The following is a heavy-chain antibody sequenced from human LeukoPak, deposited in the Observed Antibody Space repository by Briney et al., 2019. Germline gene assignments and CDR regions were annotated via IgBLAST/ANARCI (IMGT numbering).Heavy chain of an antibody. CDR1: GGSISSYY. CDR3: ARRDSGSYLDAFDI. CDR2: IYYSGST. D-gene: IGHD1-26*01. Sequence: SETLSLTCTVSGGSISSYYWSWIRQPPGKGLEWIGYIYYSGSTYYNPSLKSRVTISVDTSKNQFSLKLSSVTAADTAVYYCARRDSGSYLDAFDIWGQGTMVTVSS. V-gene: IGHV4-59*04. J-gene: IGHJ3*02.